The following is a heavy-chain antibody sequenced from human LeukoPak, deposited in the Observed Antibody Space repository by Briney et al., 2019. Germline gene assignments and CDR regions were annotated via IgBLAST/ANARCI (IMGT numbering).Heavy chain of an antibody. CDR2: ISAYNGNT. J-gene: IGHJ4*02. V-gene: IGHV1-18*01. Sequence: ASVKVSCKASGYTFTSYGISWVRQAPGQGLEWMGWISAYNGNTNYPQKLHGRVTMTTDPSTRTAYMELRSLRSDDTAVYYCASHSSGYNTWGQGTLVTVSS. CDR1: GYTFTSYG. D-gene: IGHD3-22*01. CDR3: ASHSSGYNT.